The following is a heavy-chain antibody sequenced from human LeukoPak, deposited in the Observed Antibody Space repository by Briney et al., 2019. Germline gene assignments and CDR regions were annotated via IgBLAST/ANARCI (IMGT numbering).Heavy chain of an antibody. CDR1: GFTVSSNY. Sequence: GGSLRLSCAASGFTVSSNYMSWVRQAPGKGLEWVSIIYKDGSTYYADSVKGQFIISRDNSKNTLYLQINSLTVEDTAVYYCARAPIGVASGRIYETGYFDYWGQGTLVTVSS. V-gene: IGHV3-53*01. CDR2: IYKDGST. CDR3: ARAPIGVASGRIYETGYFDY. D-gene: IGHD3-3*01. J-gene: IGHJ4*02.